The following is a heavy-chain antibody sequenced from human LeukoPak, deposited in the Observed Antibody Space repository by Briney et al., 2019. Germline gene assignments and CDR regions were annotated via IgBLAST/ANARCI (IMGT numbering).Heavy chain of an antibody. J-gene: IGHJ4*02. CDR1: GDSIISGGYN. D-gene: IGHD1-1*01. V-gene: IGHV4-31*03. CDR3: ARDHTGNGHFDY. Sequence: SQTLSLTCTVSGDSIISGGYNWSWIRQHPGKGLEWIGHIYNSGSPFYNTSLKSRVTISVDTSKNQFSLKLSSVTAADTAVYFCARDHTGNGHFDYWGQGTLVTVSS. CDR2: IYNSGSP.